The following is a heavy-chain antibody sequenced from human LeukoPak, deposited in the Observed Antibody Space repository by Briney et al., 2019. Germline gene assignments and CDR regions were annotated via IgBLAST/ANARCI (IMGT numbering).Heavy chain of an antibody. D-gene: IGHD6-13*01. J-gene: IGHJ4*02. V-gene: IGHV4-61*02. CDR1: GGSISSGSYY. CDR2: IYTSGST. CDR3: ARDSEAAGPDY. Sequence: PSETLSLTCTVSGGSISSGSYYWSWIRQPAGKGLEWIGRIYTSGSTNYNPSLKSRVTISVDTSKNQFSLKLSSVTAADTAVYYCARDSEAAGPDYWGQGTLVTVSS.